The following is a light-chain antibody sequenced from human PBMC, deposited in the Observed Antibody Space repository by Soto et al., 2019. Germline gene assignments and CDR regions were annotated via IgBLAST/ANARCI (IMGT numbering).Light chain of an antibody. V-gene: IGLV1-40*01. CDR2: DNN. CDR1: STNTGADYD. Sequence: QSVLTQPPSVSGAHGQRVTISCTGSSTNTGADYDVHWYQHLPGSAPKLLIYDNNIRPSGVPDRFSGSKSGTSASLAITGLQAEDEGDYYCQSYDSSRSNLVVFGGGTQLTVL. J-gene: IGLJ2*01. CDR3: QSYDSSRSNLVV.